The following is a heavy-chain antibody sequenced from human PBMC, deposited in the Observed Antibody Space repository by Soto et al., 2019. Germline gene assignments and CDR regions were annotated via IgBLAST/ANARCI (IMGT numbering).Heavy chain of an antibody. D-gene: IGHD4-17*01. CDR2: INPDGSEK. J-gene: IGHJ3*02. V-gene: IGHV3-7*01. CDR3: AASWAYGALDI. Sequence: EVQLLESGGGLVQPGGSLRLSCAASRFTFSSYWMTWVRQAPGKELEWVANINPDGSEKHYVDSVKGRFTISRDNAKNSLYLQMNSLRAEDTAVYYCAASWAYGALDIWGQGTMVTVSS. CDR1: RFTFSSYW.